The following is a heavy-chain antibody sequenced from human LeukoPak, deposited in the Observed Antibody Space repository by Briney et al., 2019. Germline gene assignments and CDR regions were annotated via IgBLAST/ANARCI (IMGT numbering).Heavy chain of an antibody. J-gene: IGHJ4*02. D-gene: IGHD3-22*01. CDR3: ARGAHGHDSSGYYYGY. V-gene: IGHV1-46*01. Sequence: ASVTVSCKASGYTFTGYYMHWVRQAPGQGLEWMGIINPSGGSTSYAQKFQGRVTMTRDTSTSTVYMELSSLRSEDTAVYYCARGAHGHDSSGYYYGYWGQGTLVTVSS. CDR1: GYTFTGYY. CDR2: INPSGGST.